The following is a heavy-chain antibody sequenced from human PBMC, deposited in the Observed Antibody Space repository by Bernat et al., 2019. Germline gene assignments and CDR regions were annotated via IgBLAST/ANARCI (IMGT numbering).Heavy chain of an antibody. CDR3: ARDSGYYGSGSHDNWFDP. J-gene: IGHJ5*02. V-gene: IGHV3-30*01. CDR1: GFTFSSYA. D-gene: IGHD3-10*01. CDR2: ISYDGSNK. Sequence: QVQLVESGGGVVQPGRSLRLSCAASGFTFSSYAMHWVRQAPGKGLEWVAVISYDGSNKYYADSVKGRFTISRDNSKNTLYLQMNSLRAEDTAVYYCARDSGYYGSGSHDNWFDPWGQGTLVTVSS.